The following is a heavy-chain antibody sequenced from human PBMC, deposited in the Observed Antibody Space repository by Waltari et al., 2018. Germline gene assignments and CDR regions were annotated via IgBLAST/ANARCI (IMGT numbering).Heavy chain of an antibody. CDR3: ARGSGDLDI. CDR1: GYSFRRSD. J-gene: IGHJ3*02. D-gene: IGHD2-21*01. Sequence: QVQLEQSGAEMVKPGASVRVSCKASGYSFRRSDISWVRQAPGQGLEWMGWMNTISGNTGYAEKFQGRVTITRNTSINTAYMDLSGLRSEDTAVYYCARGSGDLDIWGQGTMVTVSS. CDR2: MNTISGNT. V-gene: IGHV1-8*03.